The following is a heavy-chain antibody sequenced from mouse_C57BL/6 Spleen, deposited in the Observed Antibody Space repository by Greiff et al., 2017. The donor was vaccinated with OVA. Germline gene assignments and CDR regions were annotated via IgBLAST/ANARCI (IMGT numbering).Heavy chain of an antibody. CDR1: GYAFTNYL. Sequence: QVQLQQSGAELVRPGPSVKVSCKASGYAFTNYLIEWVKQRPGQGLEWIGVINPGSGGTNYNEKFKGKATLTADKSSSTAYMQLSSLTSEDSAVYFCARSLYYDYDEGFAYWGQGTLVTVSA. CDR2: INPGSGGT. D-gene: IGHD2-4*01. J-gene: IGHJ3*01. V-gene: IGHV1-54*01. CDR3: ARSLYYDYDEGFAY.